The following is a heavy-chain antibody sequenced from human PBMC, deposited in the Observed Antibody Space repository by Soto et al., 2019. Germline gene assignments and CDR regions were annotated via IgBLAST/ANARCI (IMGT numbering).Heavy chain of an antibody. Sequence: LSQTLSLTCAISVDSVSSQKAAWNWIRQSPSRGLKCLGRTNYRSNWYNDYALSVKSRITINPDTSKNQFSLELNSVTPEDTAVYYCPREVGDTGIYYCYALAVWAQGTPVTFSS. D-gene: IGHD1-26*01. J-gene: IGHJ6*02. CDR2: TNYRSNWYN. V-gene: IGHV6-1*01. CDR1: VDSVSSQKAA. CDR3: PREVGDTGIYYCYALAV.